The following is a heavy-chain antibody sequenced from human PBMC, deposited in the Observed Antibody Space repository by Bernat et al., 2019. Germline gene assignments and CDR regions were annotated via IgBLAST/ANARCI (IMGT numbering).Heavy chain of an antibody. J-gene: IGHJ4*02. Sequence: QVQLVQSGAEVKKPGASVKVSCKASGYTFTSYAMHWVRQAPGQRLEWMGWINAGNGNTKYSQKFQGRVTITRDTPASTAYMELSSLRSEDTAVYYCARAFGWFGELLMGYWGQGTLVTVSS. CDR3: ARAFGWFGELLMGY. CDR2: INAGNGNT. V-gene: IGHV1-3*01. D-gene: IGHD3-10*01. CDR1: GYTFTSYA.